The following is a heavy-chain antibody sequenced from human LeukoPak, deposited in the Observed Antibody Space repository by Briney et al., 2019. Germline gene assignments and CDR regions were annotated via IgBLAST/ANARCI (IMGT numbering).Heavy chain of an antibody. J-gene: IGHJ3*02. CDR3: ARLEVITTEDAFDI. CDR1: GGTFISYA. CDR2: IIPIFGTT. D-gene: IGHD3-22*01. Sequence: SVKVSCKASGGTFISYAISWVRQAHGQGLEWMGGIIPIFGTTNYAQKFQSRVTITADESTRTAYMELSSQRSEDTAVYYWARLEVITTEDAFDIWGQGTMVTVSS. V-gene: IGHV1-69*13.